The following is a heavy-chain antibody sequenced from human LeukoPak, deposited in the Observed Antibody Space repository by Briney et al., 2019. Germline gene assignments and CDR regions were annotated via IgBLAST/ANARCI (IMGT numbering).Heavy chain of an antibody. CDR3: AREGVEYSSSSPLFDY. Sequence: ASVKVSCKASGYTFTGYYMHWVRQAPGQGLEWMGWINPNSGGTNYAQKFQGRVTMTRDTSISAAYMELSRLRSDDTAVYYCAREGVEYSSSSPLFDYWGQGTLVTVSS. CDR1: GYTFTGYY. CDR2: INPNSGGT. J-gene: IGHJ4*02. V-gene: IGHV1-2*02. D-gene: IGHD6-6*01.